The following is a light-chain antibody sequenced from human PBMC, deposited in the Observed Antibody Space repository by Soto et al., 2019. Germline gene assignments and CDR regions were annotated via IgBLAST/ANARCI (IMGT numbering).Light chain of an antibody. CDR1: SSNIEKNN. Sequence: QSVLTQPPSASGTPGQRVTISCSGSSSNIEKNNVYWYQQLPGTAPKLLIYRNNQRPSGVPDRFSGSKSGTSASLAISGLRSDDETDYYCAAWDDSLSGPVFGGGTKVTVL. V-gene: IGLV1-47*01. J-gene: IGLJ2*01. CDR2: RNN. CDR3: AAWDDSLSGPV.